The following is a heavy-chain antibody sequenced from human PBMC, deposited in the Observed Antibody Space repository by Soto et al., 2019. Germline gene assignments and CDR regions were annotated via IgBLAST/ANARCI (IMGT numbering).Heavy chain of an antibody. CDR2: ISGSGGST. V-gene: IGHV3-23*01. CDR1: GIKFSSYA. Sequence: APPGIKFSSYAMGSVPQATGKELKWVSAISGSGGSTYYADSVKGRFTISRDNSKNTLYPQMNRLRAEDTVVFFCAVDWSGYRNDAFDIWGQRTMVLVSS. J-gene: IGHJ3*02. CDR3: AVDWSGYRNDAFDI. D-gene: IGHD3-3*01.